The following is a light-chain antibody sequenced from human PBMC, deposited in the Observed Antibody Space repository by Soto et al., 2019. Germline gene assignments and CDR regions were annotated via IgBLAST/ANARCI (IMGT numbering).Light chain of an antibody. J-gene: IGLJ1*01. Sequence: QSALTQPASVSGSPGQSITISCTGTSSDVGSYNLVSWYQQHPGKAPKLMIYEGSKRPSGVSNRFSGSKSGNTASLTISGLQAEDEADYYGCSYAGSSTPLYVFGTGTKLTVL. CDR3: CSYAGSSTPLYV. CDR1: SSDVGSYNL. V-gene: IGLV2-23*01. CDR2: EGS.